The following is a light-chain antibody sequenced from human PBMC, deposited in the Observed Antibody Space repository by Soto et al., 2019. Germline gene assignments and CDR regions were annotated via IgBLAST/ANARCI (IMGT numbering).Light chain of an antibody. Sequence: QSALTQPASVSGSPGQSITISCTGTSSDIGSSKYVSWYQHRPGKAPKLLIYEVSNRPSGVSNRFSGSKSGNTASLTISGVQAEDEADYYCTSYATTSTLVFGGGTQLTVL. J-gene: IGLJ2*01. CDR1: SSDIGSSKY. CDR3: TSYATTSTLV. CDR2: EVS. V-gene: IGLV2-14*01.